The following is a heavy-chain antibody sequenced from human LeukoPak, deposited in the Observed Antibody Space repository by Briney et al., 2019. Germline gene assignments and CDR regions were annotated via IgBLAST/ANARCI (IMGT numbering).Heavy chain of an antibody. CDR1: RFTFSSYE. V-gene: IGHV3-48*03. J-gene: IGHJ4*02. Sequence: GGSLRLSCAASRFTFSSYEMNWVLQAPGKGLEGGSYISSSGSTRYYADSVKGRFTISRDNAKNSLYLQMNSLRAEDTAVYYCARDLSPYGDYRQRYFDYWGQGTLVTVSS. CDR2: ISSSGSTR. CDR3: ARDLSPYGDYRQRYFDY. D-gene: IGHD4-17*01.